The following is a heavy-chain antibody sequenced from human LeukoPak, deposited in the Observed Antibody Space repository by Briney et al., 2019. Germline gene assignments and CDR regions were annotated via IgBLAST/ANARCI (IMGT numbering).Heavy chain of an antibody. CDR2: ISWNSNII. J-gene: IGHJ4*02. Sequence: GGSLRLSCTASGFSIDDYAMHWVRQAPGKGLEWVSSISWNSNIIGYADSVKGRFTISRDNANNSLYLQMNSLRPEDMALYYCAAPTSVITVAGYWGQGTLVTVSS. V-gene: IGHV3-9*03. CDR1: GFSIDDYA. D-gene: IGHD6-19*01. CDR3: AAPTSVITVAGY.